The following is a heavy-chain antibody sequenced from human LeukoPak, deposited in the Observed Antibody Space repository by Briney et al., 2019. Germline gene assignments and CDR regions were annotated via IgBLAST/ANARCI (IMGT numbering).Heavy chain of an antibody. J-gene: IGHJ4*02. CDR2: IFNTGNT. CDR1: GGSINSHY. V-gene: IGHV4-59*11. Sequence: SQTLSLTCSVSGGSINSHYWSWIRHPPGKRLDWIGYIFNTGNTNYNPSLASRVTISVNTSRAQFFLRLSPVTAADTAIYYCASRPADTTWYGVFDYWSQGTLVTVSS. D-gene: IGHD3-10*01. CDR3: ASRPADTTWYGVFDY.